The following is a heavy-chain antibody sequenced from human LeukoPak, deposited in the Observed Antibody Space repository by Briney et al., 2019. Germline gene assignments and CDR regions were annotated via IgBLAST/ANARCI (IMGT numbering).Heavy chain of an antibody. J-gene: IGHJ4*02. CDR3: AEDRGYSSSWHDY. D-gene: IGHD6-13*01. V-gene: IGHV3-23*01. CDR2: ISGSGGST. Sequence: GGSLRLSCAASGFTFSSYAMSWVRQAPGKGLEWVSAISGSGGSTYYADSVKGRFTISRDNSKNTLYLQMNSLRAEDTAVYYCAEDRGYSSSWHDYWGQGTLVTVSS. CDR1: GFTFSSYA.